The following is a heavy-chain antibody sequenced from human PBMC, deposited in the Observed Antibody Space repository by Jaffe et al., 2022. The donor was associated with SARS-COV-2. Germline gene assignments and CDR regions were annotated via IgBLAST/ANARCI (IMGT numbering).Heavy chain of an antibody. J-gene: IGHJ6*02. D-gene: IGHD3-3*01. CDR1: GGSISSGGYY. CDR3: ARDYDFPKRYYYGMDV. V-gene: IGHV4-31*03. Sequence: QVQLQESGPGLVKPSQTLSLTCTVSGGSISSGGYYWSWIRQHPGKGLEWIGYIYYSGSTYYNPSLKSRVTISVDTSKNQFSLKLSSVTAADTAVYYCARDYDFPKRYYYGMDVWGQGTTVTVSS. CDR2: IYYSGST.